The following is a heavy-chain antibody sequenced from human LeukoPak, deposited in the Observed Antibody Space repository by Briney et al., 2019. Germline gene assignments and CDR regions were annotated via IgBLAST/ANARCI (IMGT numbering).Heavy chain of an antibody. D-gene: IGHD2-15*01. Sequence: PGGSLRLSCAASGFTFSDYYMSWIRQAPGKGLEWVSYISSSGSTIYYADSVKGRFTISRDNSKNTLYLQMNSLRAEDTAVYYCAKGPSVDSGWTNAFDIWGQGTMVTVSS. J-gene: IGHJ3*02. CDR3: AKGPSVDSGWTNAFDI. CDR1: GFTFSDYY. CDR2: ISSSGSTI. V-gene: IGHV3-11*04.